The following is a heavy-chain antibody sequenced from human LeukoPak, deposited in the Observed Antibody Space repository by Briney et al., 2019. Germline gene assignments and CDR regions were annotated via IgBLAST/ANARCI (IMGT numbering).Heavy chain of an antibody. CDR3: ARVSEGSGSYYNAYYYYYMDV. CDR2: IYYSGST. D-gene: IGHD3-10*01. Sequence: SETLSLTCTVSGGSISSSSYYWGWIRQPPGKGLEWIGSIYYSGSTYYNPSLKSRVTISVDTSKNQFSLKLSSVTAADTAVYYCARVSEGSGSYYNAYYYYYMDVWGKGTTVTISS. J-gene: IGHJ6*03. CDR1: GGSISSSSYY. V-gene: IGHV4-39*07.